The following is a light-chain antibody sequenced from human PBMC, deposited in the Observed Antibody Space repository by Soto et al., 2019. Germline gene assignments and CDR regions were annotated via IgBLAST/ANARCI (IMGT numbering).Light chain of an antibody. J-gene: IGKJ2*01. CDR1: QGVSSY. CDR2: DAS. Sequence: EIVLTQSPGTLSLSPGERATLSCRASQGVSSYLAWYQQKPGQAPRLLIYDASNRATGIPARFSGSGSGTDFTLTISSLEHEDFAVYYCQQRGNWPPYTFGQGTKLEIK. CDR3: QQRGNWPPYT. V-gene: IGKV3-11*01.